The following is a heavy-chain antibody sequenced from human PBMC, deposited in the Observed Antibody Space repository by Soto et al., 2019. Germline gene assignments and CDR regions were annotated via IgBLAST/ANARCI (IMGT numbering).Heavy chain of an antibody. CDR2: TDSDGTFT. CDR1: GFTFRTYW. Sequence: PGGSLRLSCVASGFTFRTYWMHWVRQTPGEGLVWVSHTDSDGTFTYYADSVKGRFTISRDNSKSTLSLQMNSLRAEDTAVYYCGKGRSYYYYYGVDVWGQGTTVTVSS. CDR3: GKGRSYYYYYGVDV. J-gene: IGHJ6*02. D-gene: IGHD1-26*01. V-gene: IGHV3-74*01.